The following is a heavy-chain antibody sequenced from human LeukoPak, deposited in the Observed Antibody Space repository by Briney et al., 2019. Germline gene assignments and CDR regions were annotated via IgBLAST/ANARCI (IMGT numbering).Heavy chain of an antibody. J-gene: IGHJ4*02. Sequence: ASVKVSCKASGYTFTSYYIHWVRQAPGQGLEWMGIINPNGGSTNYAQKFQGRVTMTGDTSTSTVYMELSSLRSEDTAVYYCARGGYYYGSSGYYSNFDYWGQGTLVTVSS. V-gene: IGHV1-46*01. CDR3: ARGGYYYGSSGYYSNFDY. CDR2: INPNGGST. CDR1: GYTFTSYY. D-gene: IGHD3-22*01.